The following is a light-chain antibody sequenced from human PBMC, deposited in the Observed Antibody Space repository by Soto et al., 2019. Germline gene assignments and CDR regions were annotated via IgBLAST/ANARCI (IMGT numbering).Light chain of an antibody. CDR2: DAS. CDR3: LQYGSSPRT. Sequence: EIVLTQSPGTLSLSPGERATLSCRASQSVSSSYLAWYQQKFGQAPRLLIYDASSRATGVPDRFSGSGSGTDFTLTISRLETEDFAVYYCLQYGSSPRTCGQGTTVEFK. J-gene: IGKJ1*01. V-gene: IGKV3-20*01. CDR1: QSVSSSY.